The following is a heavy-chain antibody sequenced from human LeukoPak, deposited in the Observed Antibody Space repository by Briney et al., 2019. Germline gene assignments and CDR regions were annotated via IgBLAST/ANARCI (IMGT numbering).Heavy chain of an antibody. V-gene: IGHV3-15*01. D-gene: IGHD6-13*01. CDR3: TTDFIGPAGTSEYYFDY. J-gene: IGHJ4*02. Sequence: PGGSLRLSCAASGFTFSNAWMSWVRQAPGKGLEWVGRIKSKTDGGTTDYAAPVKGRFTISRDDSKNTLNLQMNSLKTEDTAVYYCTTDFIGPAGTSEYYFDYWGQGTLVTVYS. CDR2: IKSKTDGGTT. CDR1: GFTFSNAW.